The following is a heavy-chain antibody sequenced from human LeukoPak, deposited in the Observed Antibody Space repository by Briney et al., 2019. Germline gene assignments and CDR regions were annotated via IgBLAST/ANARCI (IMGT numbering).Heavy chain of an antibody. CDR3: AKGIGWELLLGYFDY. Sequence: GGSLRLSCVASGFNVSSNYMNWVRQAPGKGLEWVSYISSSSSTIYYADSVKGRFTISRDNAKNSLYLQMNSLRAEDMALYYCAKGIGWELLLGYFDYWGQGTLVTVSS. CDR1: GFNVSSNY. D-gene: IGHD1-26*01. CDR2: ISSSSSTI. V-gene: IGHV3-48*04. J-gene: IGHJ4*02.